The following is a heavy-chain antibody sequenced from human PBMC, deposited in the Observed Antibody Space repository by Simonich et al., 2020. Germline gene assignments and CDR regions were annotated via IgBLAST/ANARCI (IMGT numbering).Heavy chain of an antibody. D-gene: IGHD1-7*01. V-gene: IGHV3-23*01. CDR3: AKRSGVSITGTFDY. J-gene: IGHJ4*02. CDR2: SSGSGGSK. CDR1: GFTFSSYA. Sequence: EVQLLESGGGLVQPGGSLRLSCAASGFTFSSYALSWVRQAPGKGQEWVSASSGSGGSKDYADAEKGRVTISRDNAKNTLYLQMNSLRAEDTAVYYCAKRSGVSITGTFDYWGQGTLVTVSS.